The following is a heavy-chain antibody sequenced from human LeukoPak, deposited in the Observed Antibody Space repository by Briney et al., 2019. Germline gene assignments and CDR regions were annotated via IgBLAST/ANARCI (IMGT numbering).Heavy chain of an antibody. CDR1: GFTFSSYG. CDR2: ISYDGSNK. CDR3: AKDLGRAGEWLVD. D-gene: IGHD6-19*01. Sequence: TGGSLRLSCAASGFTFSSYGMHWVRQAPGKGLEWVAVISYDGSNKYYADSVKGRFTISRDDSKNTLYLQMNSLRAEDTAVYYCAKDLGRAGEWLVDWGQGTLVTVSS. J-gene: IGHJ4*02. V-gene: IGHV3-30*18.